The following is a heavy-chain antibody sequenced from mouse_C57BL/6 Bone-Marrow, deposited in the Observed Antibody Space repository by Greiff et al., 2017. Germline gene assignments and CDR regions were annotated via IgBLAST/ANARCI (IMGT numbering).Heavy chain of an antibody. J-gene: IGHJ2*01. D-gene: IGHD2-2*01. V-gene: IGHV1-69*01. Sequence: QVQLQQPGAELVMPGASVKLSCKASGYTFTSYWMHWVKQRPGQGLEWIGEIDPSDSYTNYNQKFKGKSTLTVDKYSSTAYMQLSSLTSEDSAVYYCAREVYYGYFVDYWGQGTTLTVSA. CDR1: GYTFTSYW. CDR2: IDPSDSYT. CDR3: AREVYYGYFVDY.